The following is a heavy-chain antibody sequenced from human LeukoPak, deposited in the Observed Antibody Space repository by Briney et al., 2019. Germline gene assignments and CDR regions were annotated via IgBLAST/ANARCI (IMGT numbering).Heavy chain of an antibody. CDR3: AEGGIYSGYYFDY. CDR2: ISWDGGST. J-gene: IGHJ4*02. Sequence: QSGGSLRLSCAASGFTFDDYAMHWVRQAPGKGLEWVSLISWDGGSTYYADSVKGRFTISRDNSKNSLYLQMNSLRAEDTALYYCAEGGIYSGYYFDYWGQGTLVTVSS. D-gene: IGHD1-26*01. V-gene: IGHV3-43D*03. CDR1: GFTFDDYA.